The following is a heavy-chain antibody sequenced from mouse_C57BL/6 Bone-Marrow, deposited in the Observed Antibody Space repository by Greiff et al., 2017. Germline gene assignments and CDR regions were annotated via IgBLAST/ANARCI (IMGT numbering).Heavy chain of an antibody. Sequence: EVQLQQSGTVLARPGASVKMSCKTSGYTFTSYWMHWVKQRPGQGLEWIGAIYPGNSDTSYNQKFKGKAKLTAVTAASTAYMELSSLTHEDSAFYYCTIVARYAMDYWGQGTSVTVSS. CDR1: GYTFTSYW. V-gene: IGHV1-5*01. CDR2: IYPGNSDT. J-gene: IGHJ4*01. D-gene: IGHD1-1*01. CDR3: TIVARYAMDY.